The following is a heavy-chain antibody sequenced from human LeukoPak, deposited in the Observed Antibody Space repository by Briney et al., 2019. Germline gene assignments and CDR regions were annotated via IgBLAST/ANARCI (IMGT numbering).Heavy chain of an antibody. CDR2: ISYDGSNK. D-gene: IGHD3-22*01. CDR1: GFTFSSYA. V-gene: IGHV3-30*09. J-gene: IGHJ4*02. CDR3: ARGFGNYYDSSGVRGRDY. Sequence: GGSLRLSCAASGFTFSSYAMHWVRQAPGKGLEWVAVISYDGSNKYYADSVKGRFAISRDNSKNTLYLQMNSLRAEDTAVYYCARGFGNYYDSSGVRGRDYWGQGTLVTVSS.